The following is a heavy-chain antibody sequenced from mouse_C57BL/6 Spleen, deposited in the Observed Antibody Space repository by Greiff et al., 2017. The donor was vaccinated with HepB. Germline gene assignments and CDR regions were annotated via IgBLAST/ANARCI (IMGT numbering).Heavy chain of an antibody. Sequence: VQLKESGAELMKPGASVKLSCKATGYTFTGYWIEWVKQRPGHGLEWIGEILPGSGSTNYNEKFKGKATFTADTSSNTAYMQLSSLTTEDSAIYYCARGRPYYYGSSYGFAYWGQGTLVTVSA. CDR1: GYTFTGYW. J-gene: IGHJ3*01. D-gene: IGHD1-1*01. V-gene: IGHV1-9*01. CDR2: ILPGSGST. CDR3: ARGRPYYYGSSYGFAY.